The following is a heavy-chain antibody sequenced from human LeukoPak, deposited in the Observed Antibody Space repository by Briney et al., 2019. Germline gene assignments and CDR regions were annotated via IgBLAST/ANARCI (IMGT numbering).Heavy chain of an antibody. CDR3: AKGDRWLVQSFDY. J-gene: IGHJ4*02. V-gene: IGHV1-8*01. D-gene: IGHD6-19*01. CDR1: GYTFTGYD. CDR2: MNPNSGNT. Sequence: ASVKVSCKASGYTFTGYDINWVRQATGQGLEWMGWMNPNSGNTGYAQKFQGRVTMTRNTSISTAYMELSSLRSEDTAVYYCAKGDRWLVQSFDYWGQGTLVTVSS.